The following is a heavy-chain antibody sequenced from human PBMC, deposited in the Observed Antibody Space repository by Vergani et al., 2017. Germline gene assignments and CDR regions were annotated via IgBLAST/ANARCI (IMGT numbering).Heavy chain of an antibody. CDR2: ISYDGSNK. CDR1: GFTFSSYA. Sequence: QVQLVESGGGVVQPGRSLRLCCAASGFTFSSYAMHWVRQAPGKGLEWVAVISYDGSNKYYADSVKGRFTISRDNSKNTLYLQMNSLRAEDTAVYYCARENCSGGSCYSTYFDYWGQGTLVTVSS. CDR3: ARENCSGGSCYSTYFDY. J-gene: IGHJ4*02. V-gene: IGHV3-30-3*01. D-gene: IGHD2-15*01.